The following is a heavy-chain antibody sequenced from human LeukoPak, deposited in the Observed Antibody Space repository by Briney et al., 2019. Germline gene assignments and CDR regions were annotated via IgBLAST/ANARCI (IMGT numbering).Heavy chain of an antibody. CDR2: ISSSSSYT. CDR1: GFTFSSYS. CDR3: ARESTVTTGPLYYYYYMDV. Sequence: GGSLRLSCAASGFTFSSYSMNWVRQAPGKGLEWVSSISSSSSYTYYADSVKGRFTISRDNAKNSLYLQMNSLRAEDTAVYYCARESTVTTGPLYYYYYMDVWGKGTTVTVSS. D-gene: IGHD4-17*01. J-gene: IGHJ6*03. V-gene: IGHV3-21*01.